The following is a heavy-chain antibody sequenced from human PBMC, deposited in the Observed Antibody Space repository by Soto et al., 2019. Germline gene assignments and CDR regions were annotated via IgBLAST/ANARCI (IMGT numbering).Heavy chain of an antibody. CDR1: GYTFSSYA. J-gene: IGHJ4*02. CDR2: INAGYGNT. Sequence: ASVEVSCKASGYTFSSYAMHWVRQAPGQRLEWMGWINAGYGNTKSSQKFQDRVTISRDTSASTAYMELTSLRFEDTAVYYCARDTGDGTFDFWGQGTLFTVSS. D-gene: IGHD7-27*01. V-gene: IGHV1-3*01. CDR3: ARDTGDGTFDF.